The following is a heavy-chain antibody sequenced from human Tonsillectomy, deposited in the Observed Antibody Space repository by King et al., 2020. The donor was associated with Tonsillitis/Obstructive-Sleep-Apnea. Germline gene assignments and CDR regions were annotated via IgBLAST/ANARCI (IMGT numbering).Heavy chain of an antibody. D-gene: IGHD3-22*01. J-gene: IGHJ6*03. V-gene: IGHV7-4-1*02. Sequence: QLVQSGSELKKPGASVKVSCKASGYTFTSYAMNWVRQAPGQGLEWMGWINTNTGNPTYAQGFTGRFVFSLDTSVSTAYLQISSLKAEDTAVYYCARAQDDSSCYYLGTDYYYYMDVWGKGTTVTVSS. CDR3: ARAQDDSSCYYLGTDYYYYMDV. CDR1: GYTFTSYA. CDR2: INTNTGNP.